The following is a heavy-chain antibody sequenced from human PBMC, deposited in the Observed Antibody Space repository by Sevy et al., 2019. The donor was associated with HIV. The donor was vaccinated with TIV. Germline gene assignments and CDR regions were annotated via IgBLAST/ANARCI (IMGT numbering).Heavy chain of an antibody. CDR1: GFTFSSYW. V-gene: IGHV3-7*01. CDR3: ARAGRWLQLGYYFDY. D-gene: IGHD5-12*01. CDR2: IKQEGSEK. Sequence: GGSLRLSCAASGFTFSSYWMSWVRQAPGKGLEWVANIKQEGSEKYYVDSVKGRFTISRDNAKNSLYLQMNSLRAEDTAVYYCARAGRWLQLGYYFDYWGQGTLVTVSS. J-gene: IGHJ4*02.